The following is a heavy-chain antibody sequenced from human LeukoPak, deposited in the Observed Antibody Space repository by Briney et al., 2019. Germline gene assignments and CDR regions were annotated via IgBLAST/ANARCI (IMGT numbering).Heavy chain of an antibody. V-gene: IGHV6-1*01. D-gene: IGHD3-10*01. CDR2: TYYRSKWYN. CDR3: ARGSVSRGVMVRGRFGGRWFDP. J-gene: IGHJ5*02. CDR1: GDSVSSNSAA. Sequence: SQTLSLTCAISGDSVSSNSAAWNWIRQSPSRGLEWLGRTYYRSKWYNDYAVSVKSRITINPDTSKNQFSLQLNSVTPEDTAVYYCARGSVSRGVMVRGRFGGRWFDPWGQGTLVTVSS.